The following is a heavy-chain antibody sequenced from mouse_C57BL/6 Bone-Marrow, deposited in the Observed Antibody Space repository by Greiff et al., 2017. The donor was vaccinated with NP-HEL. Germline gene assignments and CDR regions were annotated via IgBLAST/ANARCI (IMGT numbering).Heavy chain of an antibody. D-gene: IGHD1-1*01. CDR2: IGPGSGST. V-gene: IGHV1-77*01. Sequence: QVQLQQSGAELVKPGASVKISCKASGYTFTDYYINWVKQRPGQGLEWIGNIGPGSGSTYYNEKFKGKATLTADNSSSTAYMQLSSLTSEDCAVYFCGRESLYYGSSYFAYWGQGTLVTVSA. CDR1: GYTFTDYY. J-gene: IGHJ3*01. CDR3: GRESLYYGSSYFAY.